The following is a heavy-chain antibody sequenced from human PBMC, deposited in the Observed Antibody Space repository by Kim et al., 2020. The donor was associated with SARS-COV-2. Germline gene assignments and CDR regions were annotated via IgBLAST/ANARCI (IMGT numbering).Heavy chain of an antibody. CDR2: GGST. J-gene: IGHJ4*02. V-gene: IGHV3-53*01. D-gene: IGHD4-17*01. CDR3: ARDYGDWG. Sequence: GGSTYYAASVKGRFTLSRYNSKHTLYLPMNSLRAEDTAVYYCARDYGDWGWGQGTLVTVSS.